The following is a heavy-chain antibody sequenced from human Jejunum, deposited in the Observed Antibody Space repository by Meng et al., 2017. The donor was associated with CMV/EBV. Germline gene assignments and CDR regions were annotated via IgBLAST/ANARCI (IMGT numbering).Heavy chain of an antibody. CDR2: FGGSAGGV. CDR1: SHA. D-gene: IGHD2-2*01. V-gene: IGHV3-23*01. J-gene: IGHJ4*02. Sequence: SHAMSGVRQAPGKGLEWVSDFGGSAGGVYYADTVKGRFTISRDDSKNTLYLQMSSLRAEDTAVYFCAKGGTLNVVVPDASWAIGYWGQGTLVTVSS. CDR3: AKGGTLNVVVPDASWAIGY.